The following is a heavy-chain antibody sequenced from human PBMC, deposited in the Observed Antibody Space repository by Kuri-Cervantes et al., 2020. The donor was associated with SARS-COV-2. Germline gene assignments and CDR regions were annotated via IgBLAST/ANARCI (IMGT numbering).Heavy chain of an antibody. D-gene: IGHD3-16*01. J-gene: IGHJ4*02. CDR1: GFTFGNYF. CDR3: SSGGSQREWYY. CDR2: ISWDGGST. Sequence: GGSLRLSCATSGFTFGNYFMHWVRQRPGKGLEWVSLISWDGGSTYYADPVKGRFTISRDNSKDSLFLQMNSLRSEDTAFYYCSSGGSQREWYYWGQGTLVTVSS. V-gene: IGHV3-43*01.